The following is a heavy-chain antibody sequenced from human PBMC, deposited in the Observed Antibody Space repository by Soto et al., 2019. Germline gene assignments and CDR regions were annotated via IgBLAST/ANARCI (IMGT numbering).Heavy chain of an antibody. CDR3: AKVQHNWFDP. J-gene: IGHJ5*02. CDR2: ISWNSGSI. CDR1: GFTFDDYA. V-gene: IGHV3-9*01. Sequence: GGSLRLSCAASGFTFDDYAMHWVRQAPGKGLEWVSGISWNSGSIGYADSVKGRFTISRDNAKNSLYLQMNSLRAEDTALYYCAKVQHNWFDPWGQGTLVTVSS.